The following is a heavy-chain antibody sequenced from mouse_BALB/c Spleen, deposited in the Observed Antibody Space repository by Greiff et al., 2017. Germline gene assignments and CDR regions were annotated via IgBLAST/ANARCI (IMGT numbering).Heavy chain of an antibody. CDR1: GFTFSDYY. CDR2: ISDGGSYT. CDR3: APGNFNYAMDY. D-gene: IGHD2-1*01. J-gene: IGHJ4*01. V-gene: IGHV5-4*02. Sequence: EVHLVESGGGLVKPGGSLKLSCAASGFTFSDYYMYWVRQTPEKRLEWVATISDGGSYTYYPDSVKGRFTISRDNAKNNLYLQMSSLKSEDTAMYYCAPGNFNYAMDYWGQGTSVTVSS.